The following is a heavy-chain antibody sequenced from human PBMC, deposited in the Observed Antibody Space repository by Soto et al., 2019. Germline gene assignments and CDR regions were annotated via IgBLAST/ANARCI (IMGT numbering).Heavy chain of an antibody. CDR3: ARAVRIVGATGATRIGGY. CDR1: GYTFTGYY. CDR2: INPNSGGT. Sequence: QVQLVQSGAEVKKPGASVKVSCKASGYTFTGYYMHWVRQAPGQGLEWMGWINPNSGGTNYAQKLQGRVTMTRDTSISTAYMELSRLRSDDTAVYYCARAVRIVGATGATRIGGYWGQGTLVTVSS. J-gene: IGHJ4*02. D-gene: IGHD1-26*01. V-gene: IGHV1-2*02.